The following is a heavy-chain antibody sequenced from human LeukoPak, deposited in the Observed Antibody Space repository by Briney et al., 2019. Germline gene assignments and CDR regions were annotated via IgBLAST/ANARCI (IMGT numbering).Heavy chain of an antibody. D-gene: IGHD4-17*01. J-gene: IGHJ5*02. V-gene: IGHV4-59*01. CDR3: ARGHYDLAP. CDR2: IYSSGST. Sequence: SETLSLTCTVSGGSISGYYWSWIRQPPRKGLEWIGYIYSSGSTKYDPSLESRVTISLDTSKNQVSLNLSSVTAADTAIYFCARGHYDLAPWGQGVLVTVSS. CDR1: GGSISGYY.